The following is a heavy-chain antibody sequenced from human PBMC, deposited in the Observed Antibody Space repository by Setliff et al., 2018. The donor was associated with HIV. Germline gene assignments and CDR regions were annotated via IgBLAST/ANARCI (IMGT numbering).Heavy chain of an antibody. V-gene: IGHV4-4*08. J-gene: IGHJ4*02. CDR2: IHTSGST. CDR3: ARAPTGELDF. D-gene: IGHD7-27*01. Sequence: PSETLSLTCAVSGDSMSGYYWSWIRQSPGKKLEWIGYIHTSGSTNYNPSLKSRATISLDTSNDRFSLRLSSVTAADTAVYYCARAPTGELDFWGQGTQVTVSS. CDR1: GDSMSGYY.